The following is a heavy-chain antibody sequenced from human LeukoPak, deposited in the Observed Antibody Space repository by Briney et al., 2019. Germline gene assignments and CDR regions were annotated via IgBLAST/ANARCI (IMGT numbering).Heavy chain of an antibody. CDR1: GGSISSSRDY. CDR3: ARGAMIVVVIDFDY. Sequence: PSETLSLTCIVSGGSISSSRDYWAWIRQPPGKGLEWIANIYYSGSTYYSPSLKSRVILSVDTSKNQFSLKLSSVTAADTAVYYCARGAMIVVVIDFDYWGQGTLVTVSS. D-gene: IGHD3-22*01. J-gene: IGHJ4*02. CDR2: IYYSGST. V-gene: IGHV4-39*01.